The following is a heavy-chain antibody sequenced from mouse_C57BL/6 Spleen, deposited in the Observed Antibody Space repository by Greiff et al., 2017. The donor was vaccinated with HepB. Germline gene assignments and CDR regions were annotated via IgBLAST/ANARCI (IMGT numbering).Heavy chain of an antibody. J-gene: IGHJ1*03. CDR1: GYTFTSYW. V-gene: IGHV1-50*01. CDR3: ARDYCGSSYGERYFDV. D-gene: IGHD1-1*01. CDR2: IDPSDSYT. Sequence: VQLQQPGAELVKPGASVKLSCKASGYTFTSYWMQWVKQRPGQGLEWIGEIDPSDSYTNYNQKFKGKATLTVDTSASTAYMQLSSLTSEDSAVYYCARDYCGSSYGERYFDVWGTGTTVTVSS.